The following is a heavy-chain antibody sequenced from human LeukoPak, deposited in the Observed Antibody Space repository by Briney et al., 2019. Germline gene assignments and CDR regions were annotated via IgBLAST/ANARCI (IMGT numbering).Heavy chain of an antibody. CDR2: ISSSGSTM. D-gene: IGHD3-3*01. J-gene: IGHJ4*02. V-gene: IGHV3-11*04. CDR1: GFIFSDYY. Sequence: GGSLRLSCAASGFIFSDYYMSWIRQAPGKGLEWVSYISSSGSTMYYTDSVKGRFTISRDNAKDSLYLQMNSLRAEDTAMYYCARDFRFLDDYWGQGTLVTVSS. CDR3: ARDFRFLDDY.